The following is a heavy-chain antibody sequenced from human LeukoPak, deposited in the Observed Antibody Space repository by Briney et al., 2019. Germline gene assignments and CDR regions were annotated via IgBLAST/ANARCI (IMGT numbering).Heavy chain of an antibody. CDR1: GFTFSIYA. CDR2: ISGSGGST. D-gene: IGHD1-26*01. J-gene: IGHJ3*02. Sequence: GGSLRLSCAASGFTFSIYAMSWVRQAPAKGLEWVSGISGSGGSTSYADSVKGRFTISRDNSKNTLYLQMNSLRAEDTAVYYCARGPAIVGATTGAFDIWGQGTMVTVSS. CDR3: ARGPAIVGATTGAFDI. V-gene: IGHV3-23*01.